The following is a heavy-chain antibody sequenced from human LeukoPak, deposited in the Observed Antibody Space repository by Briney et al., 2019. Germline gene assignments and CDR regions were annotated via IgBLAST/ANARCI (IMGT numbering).Heavy chain of an antibody. V-gene: IGHV4-59*01. CDR3: ARTHSGRYGIDY. CDR1: GGSISSYY. CDR2: IYYSGST. J-gene: IGHJ4*02. Sequence: SSETLSPTCTVSGGSISSYYWSWIRQPPGKGLEWIGYIYYSGSTNYNPSLKSRVTISVDTSKNQFSLKLSSVTAADTAVYYCARTHSGRYGIDYWGQGTLVTVSS. D-gene: IGHD1-26*01.